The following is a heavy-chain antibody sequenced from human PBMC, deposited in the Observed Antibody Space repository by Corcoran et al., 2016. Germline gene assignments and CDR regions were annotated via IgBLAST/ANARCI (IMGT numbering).Heavy chain of an antibody. D-gene: IGHD1-26*01. CDR3: ARRGLLSYYYDYYGRDG. CDR2: ISYDGSNK. Sequence: QVQLVESGGGVVQPGRSLRLSCAASGFTFSSYGMHWVRQAPGKGLEWVAVISYDGSNKYYADSVKGRFTISRDNSKNTLYLQMNSLRAEDTAVYYCARRGLLSYYYDYYGRDGCGQGTTVTVSS. V-gene: IGHV3-30*03. CDR1: GFTFSSYG. J-gene: IGHJ6*02.